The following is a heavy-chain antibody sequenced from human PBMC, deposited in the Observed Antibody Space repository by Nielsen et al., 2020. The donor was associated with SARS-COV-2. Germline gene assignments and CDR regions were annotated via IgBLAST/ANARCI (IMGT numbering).Heavy chain of an antibody. J-gene: IGHJ4*02. CDR1: GGSISSSSYY. CDR2: IYYSGST. Sequence: SETLSLTCTVSGGSISSSSYYWGWIRQPPGKGLEWIGYIYYSGSTNYNPSLKSRVTISVDTSKNQFSLKLSSVTAADTAVYFCARGGYCSGGSWGCFDYWGQGTLVTVSS. CDR3: ARGGYCSGGSWGCFDY. V-gene: IGHV4-61*05. D-gene: IGHD2-15*01.